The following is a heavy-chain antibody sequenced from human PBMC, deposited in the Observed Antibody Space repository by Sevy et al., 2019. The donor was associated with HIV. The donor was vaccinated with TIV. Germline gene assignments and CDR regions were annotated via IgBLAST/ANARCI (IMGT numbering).Heavy chain of an antibody. D-gene: IGHD3-22*01. CDR1: GFTFSSYV. CDR3: AKEDQSGSSGYYGPFDY. CDR2: ISGSGGST. J-gene: IGHJ4*02. V-gene: IGHV3-23*01. Sequence: GGSLRLSCAASGFTFSSYVMSWVRQAPGKGLEWVSAISGSGGSTYYADSVKGRFTISRDNSKNTLYLQMNSLRAEDTAVYYCAKEDQSGSSGYYGPFDYWGQGTLVTVSS.